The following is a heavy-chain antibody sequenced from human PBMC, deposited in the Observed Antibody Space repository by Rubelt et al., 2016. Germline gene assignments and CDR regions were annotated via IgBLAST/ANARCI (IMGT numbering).Heavy chain of an antibody. Sequence: QVQLVQSGAEVEKPGSSVKVSCKASGGTFSSYAISLVRPAPGQGLAWMGRILPILGTANYEQKFQGRGTITADESTSTAYMELSSLRSEDTAVYYCARKSYGDTGYYFDYWGQGTLVTVSS. CDR1: GGTFSSYA. CDR3: ARKSYGDTGYYFDY. V-gene: IGHV1-69*11. J-gene: IGHJ4*02. CDR2: ILPILGTA. D-gene: IGHD4-17*01.